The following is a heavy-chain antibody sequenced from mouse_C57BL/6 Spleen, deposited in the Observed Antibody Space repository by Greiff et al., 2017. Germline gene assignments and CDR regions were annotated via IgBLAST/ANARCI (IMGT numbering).Heavy chain of an antibody. Sequence: EVKVVESEGGLVQPGSSMKLSCTASGFTFSDYYMAWVRQVPEKGLEWVANINYDGSSTYYLDSLKSRFIISRDNAKNILYLQMSSLKSEDTATYYCARDPSYFDVWGTGTTVTVSS. CDR2: INYDGSST. CDR3: ARDPSYFDV. CDR1: GFTFSDYY. J-gene: IGHJ1*03. V-gene: IGHV5-16*01.